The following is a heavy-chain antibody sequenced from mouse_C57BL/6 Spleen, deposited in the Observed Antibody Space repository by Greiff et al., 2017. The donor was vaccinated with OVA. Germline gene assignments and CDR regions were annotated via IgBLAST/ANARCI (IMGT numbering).Heavy chain of an antibody. Sequence: VQLQQSGAELVMPGASVKLSCKASGYTFTSYWMHWVKQRPGQGLEWIGEIDPSDSYTNYNQKFKGKSTLTVDKSSSTAYMQLSSLTSEDSAVYYCARSATAQATFDYWGQGTTLTVSS. D-gene: IGHD3-2*02. CDR2: IDPSDSYT. V-gene: IGHV1-69*01. CDR3: ARSATAQATFDY. CDR1: GYTFTSYW. J-gene: IGHJ2*01.